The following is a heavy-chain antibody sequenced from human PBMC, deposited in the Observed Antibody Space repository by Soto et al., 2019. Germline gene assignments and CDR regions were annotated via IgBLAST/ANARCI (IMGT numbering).Heavy chain of an antibody. J-gene: IGHJ3*02. D-gene: IGHD3-22*01. CDR1: GFTFSSYS. CDR2: ISSSSSTI. Sequence: GGSLRLSCAASGFTFSSYSMNWVRQAPGKGLEWVSYISSSSSTIYYADSVKGPFTISRDNAKNSLYLQMNSLRDEDTAVYYWARDEHLSITMIVVVPDAFDIWGQGTMVTVSS. CDR3: ARDEHLSITMIVVVPDAFDI. V-gene: IGHV3-48*02.